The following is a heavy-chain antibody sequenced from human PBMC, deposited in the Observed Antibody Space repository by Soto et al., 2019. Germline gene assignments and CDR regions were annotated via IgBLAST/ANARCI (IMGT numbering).Heavy chain of an antibody. J-gene: IGHJ4*02. V-gene: IGHV3-23*01. D-gene: IGHD3-10*02. CDR1: GISFSNYA. CDR2: ISSTSDIT. Sequence: EVPLLESGGGLVQPGGSLRLSCAASGISFSNYAMIWVRQAPGKGLEWVSAISSTSDITYYADSVRGRFTISRDNSKNTLCLQMNSLRAEDTAIYYCARDHLHVYYVPVDYWGQRTVVTVSS. CDR3: ARDHLHVYYVPVDY.